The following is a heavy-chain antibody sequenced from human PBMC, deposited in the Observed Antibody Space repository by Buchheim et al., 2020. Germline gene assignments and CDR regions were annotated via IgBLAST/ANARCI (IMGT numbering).Heavy chain of an antibody. J-gene: IGHJ4*02. D-gene: IGHD3-10*01. Sequence: QVQLQESGPGLVKPSQTLSLTCTVSGDSMERGGFYWNWIRQHPGMGLEFIGYMYNSGSTYFNPSLRSRVTISADTSKNQFSLKLSAGTAADTAVYFCARGTPGYYFDFWGQGTL. CDR3: ARGTPGYYFDF. CDR2: MYNSGST. CDR1: GDSMERGGFY. V-gene: IGHV4-31*03.